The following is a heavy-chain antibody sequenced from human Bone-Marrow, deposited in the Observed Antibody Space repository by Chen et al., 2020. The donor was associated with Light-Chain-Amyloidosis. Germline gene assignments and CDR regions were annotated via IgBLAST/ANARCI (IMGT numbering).Heavy chain of an antibody. CDR1: GGSISSSSYY. D-gene: IGHD3-3*01. Sequence: QLQLQESGPGLVKPSETLSLTCTVSGGSISSSSYYWGWIRQPPGKGLEWIGSIYYSGSTVYNPSLKSRVTISVDTSKNQFSLKLSSVTAAYTAVYYCARLGFLEWLLSSDWYFDLWGRGTLVTVSS. CDR2: IYYSGST. V-gene: IGHV4-39*01. J-gene: IGHJ2*01. CDR3: ARLGFLEWLLSSDWYFDL.